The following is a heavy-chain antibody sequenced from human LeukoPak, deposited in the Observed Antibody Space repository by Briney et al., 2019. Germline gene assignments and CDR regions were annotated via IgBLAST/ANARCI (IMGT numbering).Heavy chain of an antibody. D-gene: IGHD3-10*01. J-gene: IGHJ4*02. Sequence: GGSLRLSCAVFGSVFPFSNAWMSWVRQAPGKGLEWVGRIKSKTDGGTTDYAAPVKGRFTISRDDSKNTLYLQMNSLKTEDTAVYYCTTVATMVRGVIAVPFDYWGQGTLVTVSS. CDR3: TTVATMVRGVIAVPFDY. V-gene: IGHV3-15*01. CDR1: GSVFPFSNAW. CDR2: IKSKTDGGTT.